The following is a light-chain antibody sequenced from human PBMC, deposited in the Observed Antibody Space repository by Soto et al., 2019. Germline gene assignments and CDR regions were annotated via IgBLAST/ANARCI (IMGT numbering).Light chain of an antibody. J-gene: IGLJ2*01. CDR1: TGTLTSGHF. CDR2: DTS. V-gene: IGLV7-46*01. Sequence: QAVVTQEPSLTVSPGGTVTLTRGSSTGTLTSGHFPYWFQQKPGQAPRALIFDTSNRHSWTPARFSGSLLGGKAALTLSGAQPEDEADYYCLLYYSGARVFGGGTKLTVL. CDR3: LLYYSGARV.